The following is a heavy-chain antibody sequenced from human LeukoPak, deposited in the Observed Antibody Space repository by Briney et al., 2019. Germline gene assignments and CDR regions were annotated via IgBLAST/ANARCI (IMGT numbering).Heavy chain of an antibody. Sequence: PSETLSLTCAVSGESISSSNWWSWVRQPPGKGLEWIGEIHHSGSTNYNPSLKSRVTISVDTSKNQFSLKLSSVTAADTAVYYCARGQWRRAFDIWGQGTMVTVSS. D-gene: IGHD6-19*01. CDR3: ARGQWRRAFDI. CDR1: GESISSSNW. V-gene: IGHV4-4*02. J-gene: IGHJ3*02. CDR2: IHHSGST.